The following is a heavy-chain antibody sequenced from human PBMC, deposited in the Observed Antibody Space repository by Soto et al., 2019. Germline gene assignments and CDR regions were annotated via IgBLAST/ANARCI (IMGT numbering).Heavy chain of an antibody. Sequence: GASVKVSCKASGYTFTSYYIHWVRQAPGHGLEWMAIINPSGGSTDYAQKFQGRVTLTRDTSTSTVHMELSSLRSEDTAVYYCAREVWDCSSTSCAGIDPWGQGTLVTVSS. CDR2: INPSGGST. CDR3: AREVWDCSSTSCAGIDP. CDR1: GYTFTSYY. V-gene: IGHV1-46*01. J-gene: IGHJ5*02. D-gene: IGHD2-2*01.